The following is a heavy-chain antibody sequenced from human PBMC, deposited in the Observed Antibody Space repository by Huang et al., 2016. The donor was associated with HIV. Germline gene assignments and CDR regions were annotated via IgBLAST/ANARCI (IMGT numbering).Heavy chain of an antibody. J-gene: IGHJ4*02. D-gene: IGHD6-19*01. CDR1: GFTFNNYD. CDR3: ANPPISSGWHTPGY. CDR2: IKYDGSNK. V-gene: IGHV3-30*02. Sequence: QVQLVESGGGVVQPGGSLRLSCAASGFTFNNYDIHWVRQAPGRGLEWVAFIKYDGSNKFYADSVKGRFTISRDNSSNTLYLQMNSLRAEDTAVYYCANPPISSGWHTPGYWGQGTLVTVSS.